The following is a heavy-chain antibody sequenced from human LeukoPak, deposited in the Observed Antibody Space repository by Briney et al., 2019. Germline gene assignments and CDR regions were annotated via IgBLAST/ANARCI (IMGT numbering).Heavy chain of an antibody. Sequence: ASVKVSFKVSGYTLTELSMHWVRQAPGKGLEWMGGFDPEDGETIYAQKFQGRVTITADESTSTAYMELSSLRSEDTAVYYCATGGTQFFGYWGQGTLVTVSS. J-gene: IGHJ4*02. CDR1: GYTLTELS. CDR3: ATGGTQFFGY. D-gene: IGHD1-1*01. CDR2: FDPEDGET. V-gene: IGHV1-24*01.